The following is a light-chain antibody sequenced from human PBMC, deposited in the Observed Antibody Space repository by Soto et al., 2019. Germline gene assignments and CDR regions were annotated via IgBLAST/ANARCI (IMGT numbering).Light chain of an antibody. CDR3: VLYMGSGIWV. V-gene: IGLV8-61*01. J-gene: IGLJ3*02. CDR2: STN. Sequence: QTVVTQEPSFSVSPGGTVTLTCGLSSGSVSTSYYPPWYQQTPGQAPRTLIYSTNTRSSGVPDRFSGSILGTKAALTITGAQADDESYYYCVLYMGSGIWVFGGGTKLTVL. CDR1: SGSVSTSYY.